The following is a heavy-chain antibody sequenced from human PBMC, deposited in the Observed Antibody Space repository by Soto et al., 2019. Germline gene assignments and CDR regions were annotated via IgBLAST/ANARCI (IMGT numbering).Heavy chain of an antibody. J-gene: IGHJ6*02. D-gene: IGHD6-6*01. Sequence: WASVKVSCKTSGDIFSSYAISWVRQAPGQGLEWMGGIIPLFRTVNCAQTFQGRLTITADESTSTAYMKLRSLTSEDTAVYYCVPLQPSTIVGRPGVDVWGQGTTVTVYS. CDR3: VPLQPSTIVGRPGVDV. CDR2: IIPLFRTV. CDR1: GDIFSSYA. V-gene: IGHV1-69*13.